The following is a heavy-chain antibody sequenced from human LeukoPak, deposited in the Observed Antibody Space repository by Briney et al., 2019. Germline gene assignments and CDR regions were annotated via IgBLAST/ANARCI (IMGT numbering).Heavy chain of an antibody. V-gene: IGHV3-23*01. J-gene: IGHJ4*02. CDR1: GFTFSSYW. CDR3: AKDSAAVGGPTTD. Sequence: GGSLRLSCAASGFTFSSYWMSWVRQAPGKGKEWVSLISGSGGITYYADSVKGRFTISRDNSKNTLYLQMDSLRAEDTAIYYCAKDSAAVGGPTTDWGQGTLVTVSS. D-gene: IGHD6-13*01. CDR2: ISGSGGIT.